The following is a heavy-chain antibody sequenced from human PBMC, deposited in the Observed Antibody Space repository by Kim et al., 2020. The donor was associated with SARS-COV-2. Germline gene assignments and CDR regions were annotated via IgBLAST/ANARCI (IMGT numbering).Heavy chain of an antibody. CDR3: TTAYYCSGGTCYRWYPH. D-gene: IGHD2-15*01. Sequence: GGSLRLSCAASGFTFSNYAMTWVRQVPGKGLEWVSTIGGNGVNTYYADSVKGRFTISRDNSKSTLYLQMNSLRAEDTALYYCTTAYYCSGGTCYRWYPHWGQGTLVTVSS. CDR1: GFTFSNYA. J-gene: IGHJ4*02. CDR2: IGGNGVNT. V-gene: IGHV3-23*01.